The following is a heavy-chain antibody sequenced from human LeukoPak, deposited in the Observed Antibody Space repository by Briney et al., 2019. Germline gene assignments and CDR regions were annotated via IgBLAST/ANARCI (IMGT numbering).Heavy chain of an antibody. CDR3: ARQEDYGDYYYYYMDV. CDR1: GGSISSYY. V-gene: IGHV4-59*01. CDR2: IYYSGST. Sequence: SETLSLTCTVSGGSISSYYWSWIRQPPGKGLEWIGYIYYSGSTNYNPSLKSRVTISVDTSKNQFSLKLSSVTAADTAVYYCARQEDYGDYYYYYMDVWGKGTTVTISS. D-gene: IGHD4-17*01. J-gene: IGHJ6*03.